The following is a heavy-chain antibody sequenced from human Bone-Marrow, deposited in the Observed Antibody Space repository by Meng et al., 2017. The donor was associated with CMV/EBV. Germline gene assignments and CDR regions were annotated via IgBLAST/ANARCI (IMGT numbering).Heavy chain of an antibody. CDR3: ARQYAPISYYDFWSGYFDY. D-gene: IGHD3-3*01. Sequence: SCSSYYWASLRHPPGKGLEWFGRIFYSGNTYYTPSLKSRVTVSIDTSRNQFSLKLSSVTAADTAVYYCARQYAPISYYDFWSGYFDYWGQGALVTVSS. V-gene: IGHV4-39*01. CDR1: SCSSYY. J-gene: IGHJ4*02. CDR2: IFYSGNT.